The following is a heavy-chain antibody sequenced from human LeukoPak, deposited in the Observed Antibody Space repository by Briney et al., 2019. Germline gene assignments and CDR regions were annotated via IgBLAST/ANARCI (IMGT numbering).Heavy chain of an antibody. CDR1: GGSISSSSYY. CDR3: ARQGDGYNLDY. J-gene: IGHJ4*02. D-gene: IGHD5-24*01. V-gene: IGHV4-39*01. CDR2: IYYSGST. Sequence: SETLSLTCTVSGGSISSSSYYWGWIRQPPGKGLEWIGSIYYSGSTYYNPSLKSRVTISVDTSKNQFSLKLSSVTAADTAVYYCARQGDGYNLDYWGQGTLVTVSS.